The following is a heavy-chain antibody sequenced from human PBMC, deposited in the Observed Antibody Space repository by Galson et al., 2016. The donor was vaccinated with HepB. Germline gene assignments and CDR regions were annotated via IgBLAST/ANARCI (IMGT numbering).Heavy chain of an antibody. CDR3: AKSGPGGWYRNYYGLNV. V-gene: IGHV3-23*01. J-gene: IGHJ6*02. CDR2: ITGSGSRT. D-gene: IGHD1-1*01. Sequence: SLRLSCAASGFIFSNYALTWVRQTPGKGLEWVSSITGSGSRTYYAGSVDGRYTISRDNSKNTVYPQMNSLRAEDTAVYYCAKSGPGGWYRNYYGLNVWGQGNTVAV. CDR1: GFIFSNYA.